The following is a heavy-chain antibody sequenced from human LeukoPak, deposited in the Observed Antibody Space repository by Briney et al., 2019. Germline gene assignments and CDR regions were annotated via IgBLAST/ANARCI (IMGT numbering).Heavy chain of an antibody. Sequence: ASVKVSCKASGYTFTTYYIHWVRQAPGQGLEWMGIINPALGSTSYTQKFQGRVTITADESTSTAYMELSSLRSEDTAVYYCAIGLSNGSGWYGDIWGQGTMVTVSS. CDR3: AIGLSNGSGWYGDI. D-gene: IGHD6-19*01. J-gene: IGHJ3*02. V-gene: IGHV1-46*01. CDR1: GYTFTTYY. CDR2: INPALGST.